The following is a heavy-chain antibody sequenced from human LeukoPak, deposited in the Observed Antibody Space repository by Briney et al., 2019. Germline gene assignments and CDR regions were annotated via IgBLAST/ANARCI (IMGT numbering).Heavy chain of an antibody. CDR3: AKGPVTIAVADRFDY. CDR2: INSDGSST. CDR1: GFTFSSYW. D-gene: IGHD6-19*01. J-gene: IGHJ4*02. Sequence: PGGSLRLSCAASGFTFSSYWMHWVRQAPGKGLVWVSRINSDGSSTSYADSVKGRFTISRDNAKNTLYLQMNSLRAEDTAVYYCAKGPVTIAVADRFDYWGQGTLVSVSS. V-gene: IGHV3-74*01.